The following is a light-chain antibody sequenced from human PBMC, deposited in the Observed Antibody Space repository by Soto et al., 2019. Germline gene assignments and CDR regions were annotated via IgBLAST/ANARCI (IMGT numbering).Light chain of an antibody. Sequence: DIQMTQSPSSLSASVGDRVTITCRASQGIGNYLAWYQQKPGKVPKLLIYAASTLQSGVPSRFSGSGSGTDFTLTISSLPPEDVATSYCQKYNSAPPSFGQGTKVEIK. V-gene: IGKV1-27*01. CDR3: QKYNSAPPS. CDR2: AAS. CDR1: QGIGNY. J-gene: IGKJ1*01.